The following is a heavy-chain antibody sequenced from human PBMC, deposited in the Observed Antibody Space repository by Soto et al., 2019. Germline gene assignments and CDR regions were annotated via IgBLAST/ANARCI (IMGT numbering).Heavy chain of an antibody. Sequence: PGGSLRLSCAASGVTFSDYYMSWIRQAPGKGLEWVSYISSSSSYTNYADSVKGRFTISRDNAKNSLYLQMNSLRAEDTAVYYCARDWYYYGSGREYYFDSWGQGTLVPVSS. J-gene: IGHJ4*02. CDR3: ARDWYYYGSGREYYFDS. CDR2: ISSSSSYT. V-gene: IGHV3-11*06. D-gene: IGHD3-10*01. CDR1: GVTFSDYY.